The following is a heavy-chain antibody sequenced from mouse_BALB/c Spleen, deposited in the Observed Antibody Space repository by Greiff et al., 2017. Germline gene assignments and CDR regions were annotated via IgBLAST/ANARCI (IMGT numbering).Heavy chain of an antibody. J-gene: IGHJ4*01. CDR3: ARRDDHYAMDY. CDR2: ISNGGGST. Sequence: EVKLVESGGGLVQPGGSLKLSCAASGFTFSSYTMSWVRQTPEKRLEWVAYISNGGGSTYYPDTVKGRFTISRDNTKNTLYLQMSSLKSEDTAMYCCARRDDHYAMDYWGQGTSVTVAS. V-gene: IGHV5-12-2*01. CDR1: GFTFSSYT.